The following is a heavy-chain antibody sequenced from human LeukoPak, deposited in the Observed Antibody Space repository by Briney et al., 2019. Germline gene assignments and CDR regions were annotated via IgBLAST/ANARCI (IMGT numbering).Heavy chain of an antibody. CDR3: ARDAYSSGWYPPPDY. CDR2: IDPSSTYI. V-gene: IGHV3-21*01. CDR1: GFTFRSYS. J-gene: IGHJ4*02. Sequence: GGSLRLSCAASGFTFRSYSMNWVRQAPGKGLEWVSAIDPSSTYIYYADSVKGRFTISRDNAENSLYLQMNSLRAEDTAVYYCARDAYSSGWYPPPDYWGQGTLVTVSS. D-gene: IGHD6-19*01.